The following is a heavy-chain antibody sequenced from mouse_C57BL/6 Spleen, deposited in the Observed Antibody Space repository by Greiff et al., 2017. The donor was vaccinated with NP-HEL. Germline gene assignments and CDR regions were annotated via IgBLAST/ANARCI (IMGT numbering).Heavy chain of an antibody. V-gene: IGHV1-64*01. CDR1: GYTFTSYW. CDR3: ARDYYGSSYGYFDY. CDR2: IHPNSGST. Sequence: QVQLQQSGAELVKPGASVKLSCKASGYTFTSYWMHWVKQRPGQGLEWIGMIHPNSGSTNYNEKFKSKATLTVDKSSSTAYMQLSSLTSEDSAVYDCARDYYGSSYGYFDYWGQGTTLTVSS. J-gene: IGHJ2*01. D-gene: IGHD1-1*01.